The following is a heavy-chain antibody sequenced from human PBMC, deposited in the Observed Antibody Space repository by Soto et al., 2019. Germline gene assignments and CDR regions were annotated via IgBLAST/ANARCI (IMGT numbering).Heavy chain of an antibody. V-gene: IGHV4-31*03. J-gene: IGHJ4*02. CDR1: GASVSSGGYN. CDR2: ILNTGNT. CDR3: ARSSFWSGYYMDC. Sequence: QVQLQESGPGLVKPSQTLSLTCSVSGASVSSGGYNWSWIRQHPGKGLEWVGYILNTGNTYYNPSLKSRSTRSVDTSRNQFSLKLRSATAADTAVYYCARSSFWSGYYMDCWGQGTLVTVSS. D-gene: IGHD3-3*01.